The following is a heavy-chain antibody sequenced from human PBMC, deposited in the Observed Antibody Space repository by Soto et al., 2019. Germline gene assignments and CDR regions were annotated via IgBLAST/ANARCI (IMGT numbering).Heavy chain of an antibody. CDR1: GGTFSSYA. V-gene: IGHV1-69*01. D-gene: IGHD2-15*01. Sequence: QVQLVQSGAEVKKPGSSLKVSCKAPGGTFSSYAISWVLQAPGQGLEWMGGIIPLFGTANYAQKFQGRVTITADESTSTGYMELSSLRSEDTAVYYCARSQGGSSSLDIYYYYYYGMDVWGQGTTVTVSS. CDR3: ARSQGGSSSLDIYYYYYYGMDV. J-gene: IGHJ6*02. CDR2: IIPLFGTA.